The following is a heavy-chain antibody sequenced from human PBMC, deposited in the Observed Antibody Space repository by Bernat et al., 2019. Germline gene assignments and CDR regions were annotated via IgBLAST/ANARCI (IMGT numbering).Heavy chain of an antibody. CDR2: IYYSGST. CDR1: GGSISSYY. Sequence: QVQLQESGPGLVKPSETLSLTCTVSGGSISSYYWSWIRQPPGKGLEWIGYIYYSGSTNYTPSLKSRVTISVDTSKNQFSLKLSSVTAADTAVYYCARHSRTDDYGSGSYYEFDYWGQGTLVTVSS. J-gene: IGHJ4*02. V-gene: IGHV4-59*08. D-gene: IGHD3-10*01. CDR3: ARHSRTDDYGSGSYYEFDY.